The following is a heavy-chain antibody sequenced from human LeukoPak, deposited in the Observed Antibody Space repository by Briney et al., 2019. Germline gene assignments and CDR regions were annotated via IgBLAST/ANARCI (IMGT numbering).Heavy chain of an antibody. CDR1: GGSISSYY. V-gene: IGHV4-59*08. J-gene: IGHJ4*02. Sequence: KPSETLSLTCTVSGGSISSYYWSWIRQPPGKGLEWIGYIYYSGSTNYNPSLKSRVTISVDTSKNQFSLKLSSVTAADTAVYYCARVRDSGFGSFDYWGQGTLVTVSS. D-gene: IGHD2-15*01. CDR2: IYYSGST. CDR3: ARVRDSGFGSFDY.